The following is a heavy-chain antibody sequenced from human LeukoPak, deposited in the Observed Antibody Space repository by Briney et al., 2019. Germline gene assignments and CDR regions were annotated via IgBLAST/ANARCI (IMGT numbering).Heavy chain of an antibody. CDR3: TAYTSGHY. D-gene: IGHD6-19*01. V-gene: IGHV3-73*01. CDR1: GFTFRGSD. J-gene: IGHJ4*02. Sequence: GGSLRLSCAASGFTFRGSDIHWVRQASGNGLEWVGRIGTTSNNYATAYAASVKGRFAISRDDSENTAYLQMNSLKIDDAALYYCTAYTSGHYWGQGTLVSVSS. CDR2: IGTTSNNYAT.